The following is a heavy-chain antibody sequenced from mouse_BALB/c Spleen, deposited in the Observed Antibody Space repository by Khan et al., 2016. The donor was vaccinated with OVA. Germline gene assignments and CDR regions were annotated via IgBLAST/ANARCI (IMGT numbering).Heavy chain of an antibody. CDR1: GYTFTSYW. CDR3: ARDRFDY. J-gene: IGHJ2*01. Sequence: QVQLQQSGAELAKPGASVKMSCKASGYTFTSYWMHWIKQRPGQGLEWIGDINPTSGCTDYNQKFKDKATLTADKSSSTAYMLLSSLTSDDSAVYYCARDRFDYWGQGTALTVSS. CDR2: INPTSGCT. V-gene: IGHV1-7*01.